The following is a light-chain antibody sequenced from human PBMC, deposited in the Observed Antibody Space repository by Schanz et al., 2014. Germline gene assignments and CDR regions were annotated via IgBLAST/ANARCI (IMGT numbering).Light chain of an antibody. J-gene: IGLJ2*01. CDR3: QSYDSGLSGPV. Sequence: QSVLTQPPSVSGAPGQRVTISCTGSSSNIGAGYDVHWYQQLPGTAPKLLIYGNNNRPSGVPDRFSGSKSGTSASLAITGLQAEDEADYYCQSYDSGLSGPVFGGGTKLTVL. V-gene: IGLV1-40*01. CDR1: SSNIGAGYD. CDR2: GNN.